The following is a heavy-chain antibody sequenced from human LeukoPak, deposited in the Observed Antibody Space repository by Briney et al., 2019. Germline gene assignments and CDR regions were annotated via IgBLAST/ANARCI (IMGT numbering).Heavy chain of an antibody. V-gene: IGHV3-48*03. J-gene: IGHJ6*02. D-gene: IGHD6-19*01. Sequence: PGGSLRLSCAASGFTFSSYEMNWVRQAPGKGLEWVSYISSSGSTIYYADSVKGRFTISRDNAKNSLYLQMNSLRAEDTAVYYCAREDPAGSHYYGMDVWGQGTTVTVSS. CDR3: AREDPAGSHYYGMDV. CDR2: ISSSGSTI. CDR1: GFTFSSYE.